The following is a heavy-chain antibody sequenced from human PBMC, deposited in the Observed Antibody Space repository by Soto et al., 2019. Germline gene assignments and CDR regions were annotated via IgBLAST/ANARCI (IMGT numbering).Heavy chain of an antibody. CDR3: ARGLTRFGESTDPCDV. Sequence: QVQLVQSGAEVKNPGASVTVSCKASGYEFDNYGISWVRQAPGQGLEWMGWISGYNGNTNSAENFHGRVTMTGETSTRIAYMELKSLRSDDTAVYYCARGLTRFGESTDPCDVWGQGTMVTVSS. CDR1: GYEFDNYG. V-gene: IGHV1-18*01. CDR2: ISGYNGNT. J-gene: IGHJ3*01. D-gene: IGHD3-10*01.